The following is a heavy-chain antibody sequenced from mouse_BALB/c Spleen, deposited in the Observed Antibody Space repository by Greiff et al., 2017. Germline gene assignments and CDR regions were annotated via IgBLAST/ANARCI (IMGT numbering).Heavy chain of an antibody. V-gene: IGHV5-12-1*01. CDR2: ISSGGGST. CDR1: GFAFSSYD. CDR3: ARHRGFYAMDY. J-gene: IGHJ4*01. Sequence: DVKLVESGGGLVKPGGSLKLSCAASGFAFSSYDMSWVRQTPEKRLEWVAYISSGGGSTYYPDTVKGRFTISRDNAKNTLYLQMSSLKSEDTAMYYCARHRGFYAMDYWGQGTSVTVSS.